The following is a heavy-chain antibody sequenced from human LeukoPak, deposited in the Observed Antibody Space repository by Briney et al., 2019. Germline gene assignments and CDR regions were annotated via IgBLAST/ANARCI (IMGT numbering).Heavy chain of an antibody. CDR1: GGSISSGDYY. J-gene: IGHJ4*02. Sequence: SQTLSLTCTVSGGSISSGDYYWSWIRQPPGKGLEWIGYIYYSGSTYYNPSLKSRVTISVDTSKNQSSLKLSSVTAADTDVYSCAGVSTADSSGYYYSDYWGQGTLVTVSS. V-gene: IGHV4-30-4*01. CDR3: AGVSTADSSGYYYSDY. D-gene: IGHD3-22*01. CDR2: IYYSGST.